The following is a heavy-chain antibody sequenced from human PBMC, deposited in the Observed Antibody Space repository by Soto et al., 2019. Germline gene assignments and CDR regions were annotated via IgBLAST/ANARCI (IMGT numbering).Heavy chain of an antibody. J-gene: IGHJ4*02. D-gene: IGHD3-10*01. CDR1: GYTFINYA. Sequence: ASVKVSCKASGYTFINYALHWVRQAPGQGLEWMGWINVANGDTKYSQKFQDRVTITRDTSASTVYLELSSLRYDDTSFYYCAREAGATIFDYWGQGTLVPVTS. CDR3: AREAGATIFDY. CDR2: INVANGDT. V-gene: IGHV1-3*01.